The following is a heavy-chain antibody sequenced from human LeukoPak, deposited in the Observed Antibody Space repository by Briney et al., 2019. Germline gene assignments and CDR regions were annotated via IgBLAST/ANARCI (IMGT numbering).Heavy chain of an antibody. Sequence: ASVTISCKTSGYTLSDYYMHWVRQAPRQGLEWMGWIRGDTGDTDSPQKFQGRVTMTRDTSTNTAYMEMSRLRYDDTAMYFCARVRGNSCDFWGQGTLVTVSS. CDR3: ARVRGNSCDF. J-gene: IGHJ4*02. CDR2: IRGDTGDT. V-gene: IGHV1-2*02. D-gene: IGHD6-13*01. CDR1: GYTLSDYY.